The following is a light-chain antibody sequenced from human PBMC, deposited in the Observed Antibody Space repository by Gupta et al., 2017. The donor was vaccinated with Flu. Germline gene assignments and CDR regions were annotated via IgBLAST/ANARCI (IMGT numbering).Light chain of an antibody. CDR1: QSIKKY. CDR2: VAS. CDR3: QQSFSTLWT. Sequence: DIQMTQSPSSLSASVGDSVTITCRASQSIKKYLNWYQQKPGKAPNLLIYVASKLQSGVPSRFSGSGSGTEFTLTISNLQPEDFATYYCQQSFSTLWTFGPGTKLEIK. J-gene: IGKJ1*01. V-gene: IGKV1-39*01.